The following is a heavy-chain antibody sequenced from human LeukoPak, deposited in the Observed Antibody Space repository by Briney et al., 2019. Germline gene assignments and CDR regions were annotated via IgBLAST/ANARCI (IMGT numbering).Heavy chain of an antibody. CDR1: GFTFSSYG. Sequence: SGGSLRLSCAASGFTFSSYGMHWVRQAPGKGLAWVAVIWYDGSNKYYADSVKGRFTISRDNSKNTLYLQMNSLRAEDTAVYYCAREQWLVPEGWDNWFDPWGQGTLVTVSS. V-gene: IGHV3-30*19. CDR2: IWYDGSNK. J-gene: IGHJ5*02. D-gene: IGHD6-19*01. CDR3: AREQWLVPEGWDNWFDP.